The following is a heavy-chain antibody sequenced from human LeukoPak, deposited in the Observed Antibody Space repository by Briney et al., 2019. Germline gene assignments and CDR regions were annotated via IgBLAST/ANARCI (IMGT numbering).Heavy chain of an antibody. CDR2: ISSSSSYI. V-gene: IGHV3-21*01. Sequence: GGSLRLSCAASGFTFSSYSMNWVRQAPGKGLEWVSSISSSSSYIYYTDSVKGRFTISRDNAKKSLYLQMNSLRAEDTAVYYCAKLGKTENHYGSGRFSYYYYMDVWGKGTTVTISS. CDR3: AKLGKTENHYGSGRFSYYYYMDV. J-gene: IGHJ6*03. D-gene: IGHD3-10*01. CDR1: GFTFSSYS.